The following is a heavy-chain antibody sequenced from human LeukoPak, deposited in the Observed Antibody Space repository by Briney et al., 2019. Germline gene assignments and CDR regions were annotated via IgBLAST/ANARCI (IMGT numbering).Heavy chain of an antibody. Sequence: PGGSLRLSCAASGFTFSIYSMKWVRQAPGKGLEWVSSISSSSTYINYADSVKGRLTISRDNARNSLYLQMNSLRAEDTAVYYCARGQTTTVTHVAFDIWGQGTMVTVSS. J-gene: IGHJ3*02. D-gene: IGHD4-17*01. V-gene: IGHV3-21*01. CDR1: GFTFSIYS. CDR3: ARGQTTTVTHVAFDI. CDR2: ISSSSTYI.